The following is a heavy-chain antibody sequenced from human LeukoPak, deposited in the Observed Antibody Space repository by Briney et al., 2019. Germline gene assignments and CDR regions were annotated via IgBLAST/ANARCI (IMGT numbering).Heavy chain of an antibody. J-gene: IGHJ4*02. CDR1: GYTFTDYY. Sequence: ASVKVSCKVSGYTFTDYYMHWVQQAPGKGLEWMGLVDPEDGETIYAEKFQGRDTITADTSTDTAYMELSSLRSEDTAVYYCATSPRIVGAADYWGQGTLVTVSS. D-gene: IGHD1-26*01. CDR3: ATSPRIVGAADY. V-gene: IGHV1-69-2*01. CDR2: VDPEDGET.